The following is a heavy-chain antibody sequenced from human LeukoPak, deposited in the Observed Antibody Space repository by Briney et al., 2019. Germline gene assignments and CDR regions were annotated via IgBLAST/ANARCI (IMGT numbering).Heavy chain of an antibody. CDR1: GFTFSSYG. D-gene: IGHD2-2*01. CDR2: IRYDGSNK. V-gene: IGHV3-30*02. CDR3: AKGPLVPAAFGSFDY. J-gene: IGHJ4*02. Sequence: GGSLRLSCAASGFTFSSYGMHWVRQAPGKGLEWVAFIRYDGSNKYYADSVKGRFTISRDNSKSTLYLQMNSLRAEDTAVYYCAKGPLVPAAFGSFDYWGQGTLVTVSS.